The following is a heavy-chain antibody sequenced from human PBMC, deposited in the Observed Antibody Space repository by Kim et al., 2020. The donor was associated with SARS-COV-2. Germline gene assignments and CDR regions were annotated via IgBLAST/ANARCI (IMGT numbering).Heavy chain of an antibody. CDR1: GFTFSSYG. CDR3: AKERQYYDFWSGYYRHGMDV. V-gene: IGHV3-30*18. D-gene: IGHD3-3*01. CDR2: ISYDGSNK. Sequence: GGSLRLSCAASGFTFSSYGMHWVRQAPGKGLEWVAVISYDGSNKYYADSVKGRFTISRDNSKNTLYLQMNSLRAEDTAVYYCAKERQYYDFWSGYYRHGMDVWGQGTTVTVSS. J-gene: IGHJ6*02.